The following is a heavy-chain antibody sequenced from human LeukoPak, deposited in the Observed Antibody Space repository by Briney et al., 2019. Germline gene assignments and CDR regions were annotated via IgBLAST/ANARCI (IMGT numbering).Heavy chain of an antibody. D-gene: IGHD6-19*01. CDR3: AKDARRYSGWYFFDH. CDR1: GFTFSNLA. J-gene: IGHJ4*02. Sequence: PGGSLRLSCVASGFTFSNLAMGWVRQAPGKGLEWVSVISDSGGTTYYADSVKGRLTISRDNSRNTLYLQMNSLRVDDTAVYYCAKDARRYSGWYFFDHWGQGTLVTVSS. CDR2: ISDSGGTT. V-gene: IGHV3-23*01.